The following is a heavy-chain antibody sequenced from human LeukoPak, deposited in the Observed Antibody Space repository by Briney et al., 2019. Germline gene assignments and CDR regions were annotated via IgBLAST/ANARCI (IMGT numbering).Heavy chain of an antibody. J-gene: IGHJ5*02. CDR1: GSTFSSYG. Sequence: GGSLRLSCAASGSTFSSYGMHWVRQAPGKGLEWVAVISYDGSNKYYADSLKGRFTISRDNSENTLFLHMNSLRAEDTAIYYCTTLPLEGGTSNWFAPWGQGTLVTVSS. V-gene: IGHV3-30*03. CDR3: TTLPLEGGTSNWFAP. CDR2: ISYDGSNK. D-gene: IGHD2-2*01.